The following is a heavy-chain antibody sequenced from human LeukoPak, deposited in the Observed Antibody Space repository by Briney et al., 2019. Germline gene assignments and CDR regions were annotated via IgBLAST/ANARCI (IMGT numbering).Heavy chain of an antibody. CDR1: GYTFTGYY. Sequence: ASVKVSCKASGYTFTGYYMHWVRQAPGRGLEWMGRINPNSGGTNYAQKFQGRVTMTRDTSISTAYMELSRLRSDDTAVYYCASSIAAAGIPDYWGQGTLVTVSS. J-gene: IGHJ4*02. D-gene: IGHD6-13*01. CDR2: INPNSGGT. V-gene: IGHV1-2*06. CDR3: ASSIAAAGIPDY.